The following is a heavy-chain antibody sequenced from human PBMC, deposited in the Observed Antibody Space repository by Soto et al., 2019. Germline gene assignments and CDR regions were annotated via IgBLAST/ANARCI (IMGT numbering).Heavy chain of an antibody. J-gene: IGHJ2*01. CDR1: GFPFSCCA. V-gene: IGHV3-23*01. D-gene: IGHD3-16*02. CDR3: AKNRGAGDLSNWCFDV. Sequence: EVQLLESGGGLVQPGGSLRLSCAASGFPFSCCAMSWVRQAPGKGLQWVSTIHGGGDATHYADSVKGRFTNSRYNSRNTLSMQMINLRPEDTATYYCAKNRGAGDLSNWCFDVWGRGTLVTVSS. CDR2: IHGGGDAT.